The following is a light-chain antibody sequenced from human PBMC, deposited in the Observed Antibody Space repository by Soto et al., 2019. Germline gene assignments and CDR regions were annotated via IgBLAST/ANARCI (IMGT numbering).Light chain of an antibody. CDR3: KHNDSYQVFT. CDR2: KAS. V-gene: IGKV1-5*03. Sequence: DIQMTQSPSTLSASVGDRVIITCRASQSINGWLAWYQQKPGKAPKLLIYKASILESGVPTRFSGSGSGTEFTLTISSLQHDDFATYYCKHNDSYQVFTFGHGTKVDIK. CDR1: QSINGW. J-gene: IGKJ3*01.